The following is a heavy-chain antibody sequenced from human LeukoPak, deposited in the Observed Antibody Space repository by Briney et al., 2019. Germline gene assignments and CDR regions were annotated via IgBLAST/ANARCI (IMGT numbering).Heavy chain of an antibody. CDR2: IYYSGST. CDR1: GGSISSYY. CDR3: ARHQGWLADSYYYYGMDV. J-gene: IGHJ6*02. D-gene: IGHD6-19*01. V-gene: IGHV4-59*08. Sequence: PSETLSLTCTVSGGSISSYYWSWIRQPPGKGLEWIGDIYYSGSTNYNPSLKSRVTISVDTSKNQFSLKLSSVTAADTAVYYCARHQGWLADSYYYYGMDVWGQGTTVTVSS.